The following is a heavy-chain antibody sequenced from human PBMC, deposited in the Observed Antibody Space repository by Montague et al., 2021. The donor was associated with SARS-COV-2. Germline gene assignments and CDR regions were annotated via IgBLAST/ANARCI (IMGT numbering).Heavy chain of an antibody. J-gene: IGHJ4*02. CDR1: GDSISSFY. CDR3: GRGVVAATPVVDY. V-gene: IGHV4-4*07. Sequence: SETLSLTCTVSGDSISSFYWNWIRQPAGKGPEWIGRIYASGGTNYNPSXKSRVTMSVDTSKNQFSLKLNSVTAADTAVYYCGRGVVAATPVVDYWGRGTLVTVSS. D-gene: IGHD2-15*01. CDR2: IYASGGT.